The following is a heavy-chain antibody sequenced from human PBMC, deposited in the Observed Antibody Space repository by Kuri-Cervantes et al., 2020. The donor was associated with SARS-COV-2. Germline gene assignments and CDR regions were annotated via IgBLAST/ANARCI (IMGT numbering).Heavy chain of an antibody. CDR1: GGSISSYY. Sequence: SETLSLTCTVSGGSISSYYWSWIRQPPGKGLEWIGYIYYSGSTNYNPSLKSRVTISVDTSKNQFSLKLSSVTAADTAVYYCARERGQIYYYGSGGPTDHAFDIWGQGTMVTVSS. D-gene: IGHD3-10*01. J-gene: IGHJ3*02. CDR2: IYYSGST. CDR3: ARERGQIYYYGSGGPTDHAFDI. V-gene: IGHV4-59*01.